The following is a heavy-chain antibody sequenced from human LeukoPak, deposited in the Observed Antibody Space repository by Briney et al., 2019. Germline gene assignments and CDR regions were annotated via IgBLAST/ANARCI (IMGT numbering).Heavy chain of an antibody. CDR1: GFTFSSYA. D-gene: IGHD3-22*01. V-gene: IGHV3-23*01. Sequence: GGSLRLSCAASGFTFSSYAMGWVRQAPGKGLEWVSAISGSGGSTYYADSVKGRFTISRDNSKNTLYLQMNSLRAEDTAVYYCAKGQYYYDSSGYNWFDPWGQGTLVTVSS. CDR3: AKGQYYYDSSGYNWFDP. CDR2: ISGSGGST. J-gene: IGHJ5*02.